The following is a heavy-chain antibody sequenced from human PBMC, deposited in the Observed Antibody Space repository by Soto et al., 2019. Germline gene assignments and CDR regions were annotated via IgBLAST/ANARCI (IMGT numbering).Heavy chain of an antibody. V-gene: IGHV3-30*14. CDR2: ISTDGTEK. CDR3: ARMHRDPGYSYATGYYIDY. J-gene: IGHJ4*02. Sequence: PGGSLRLSCVASGFSFSSYVIHWVRQAPGKGLEWVALISTDGTEKHYPGSVRGRFTISRDNSKNTLYLQMNSLRAEDTAVYYCARMHRDPGYSYATGYYIDYWGQGTLVSVSS. D-gene: IGHD5-18*01. CDR1: GFSFSSYV.